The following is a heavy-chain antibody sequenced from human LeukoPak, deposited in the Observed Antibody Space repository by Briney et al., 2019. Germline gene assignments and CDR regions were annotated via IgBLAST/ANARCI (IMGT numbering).Heavy chain of an antibody. J-gene: IGHJ4*02. CDR1: GGSIGSSSYY. V-gene: IGHV4-39*01. CDR2: IYYSGST. Sequence: SETLSLTCTVSGGSIGSSSYYWGWIRQPPGKGLEWIGSIYYSGSTYYNPSLKSRVTISVDTSKNQFSLKLSSVTAADTAVYYCARLRDGYPDYWGQGTLVTVSS. CDR3: ARLRDGYPDY. D-gene: IGHD5-24*01.